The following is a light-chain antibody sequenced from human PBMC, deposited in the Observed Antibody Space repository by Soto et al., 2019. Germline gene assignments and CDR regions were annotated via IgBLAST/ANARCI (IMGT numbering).Light chain of an antibody. Sequence: EIVMTQSPATLSVSPGERATLSCRASQSVSNKLAWYQQQPGQAPRLLIYGASTRATGIPARFSGSGSGTEFTLTISSLQSEDFAVYYCQQYNNWPPLTFGGGTKVEIK. V-gene: IGKV3-15*01. CDR3: QQYNNWPPLT. J-gene: IGKJ4*01. CDR1: QSVSNK. CDR2: GAS.